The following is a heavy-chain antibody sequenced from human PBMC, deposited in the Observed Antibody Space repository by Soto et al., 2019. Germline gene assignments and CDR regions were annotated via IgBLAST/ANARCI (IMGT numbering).Heavy chain of an antibody. J-gene: IGHJ4*02. CDR2: IYTSGST. CDR3: AREEYYDSSGYYYGY. V-gene: IGHV4-4*07. D-gene: IGHD3-22*01. CDR1: VGSISSYY. Sequence: PSETLSLTCTVSVGSISSYYWSWIRQPAGKGLEWIGRIYTSGSTNYNPSLKSRVTMSVDTSKNQFSLKLSSVTAADTAVYYCAREEYYDSSGYYYGYWGQGTLVTVSS.